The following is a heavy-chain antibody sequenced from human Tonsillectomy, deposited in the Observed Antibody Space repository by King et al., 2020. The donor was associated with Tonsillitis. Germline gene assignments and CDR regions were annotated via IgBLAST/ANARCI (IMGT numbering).Heavy chain of an antibody. D-gene: IGHD3-10*01. V-gene: IGHV2-5*01. CDR3: ARQLWFGTLTLAFDI. Sequence: TLKESGPTLVKPTQTLTLTCTFSGFSLSTSGVGVGWIRQPPGKALEWLALIYWNDDKRYSPSLKSRLTITKDTSKNQVVLTMTNMDPVDTATYYCARQLWFGTLTLAFDIWGQGTMVTVSS. CDR2: IYWNDDK. J-gene: IGHJ3*02. CDR1: GFSLSTSGVG.